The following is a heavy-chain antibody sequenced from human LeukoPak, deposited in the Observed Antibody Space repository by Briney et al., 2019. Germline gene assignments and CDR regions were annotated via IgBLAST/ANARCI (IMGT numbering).Heavy chain of an antibody. D-gene: IGHD4-11*01. V-gene: IGHV3-30*04. CDR2: ISYDGSNK. CDR3: AKDQRSNYYYYYYMDV. J-gene: IGHJ6*03. Sequence: GGSLRLSCAASGFTFSSYAMHWVRQAPGKGLEWVAVISYDGSNKYYADSVKGRFTISRDNSKNTLYLQMNSLRAEDTAVYYCAKDQRSNYYYYYYMDVWGKGTTVTVSS. CDR1: GFTFSSYA.